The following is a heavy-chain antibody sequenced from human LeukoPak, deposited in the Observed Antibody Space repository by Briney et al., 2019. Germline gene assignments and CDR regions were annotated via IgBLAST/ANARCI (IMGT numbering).Heavy chain of an antibody. Sequence: ASVKVSCKASGYTFTGYYMHWVRQAPGQGLEWMGWINPNSGGTNYAQKFQGRVTMTRDTSISTAYMELSRLRSDDTAVYYCAREENYYGSSGEVGFDPWGQGTLVTVPS. V-gene: IGHV1-2*02. CDR2: INPNSGGT. D-gene: IGHD3-10*01. J-gene: IGHJ5*02. CDR3: AREENYYGSSGEVGFDP. CDR1: GYTFTGYY.